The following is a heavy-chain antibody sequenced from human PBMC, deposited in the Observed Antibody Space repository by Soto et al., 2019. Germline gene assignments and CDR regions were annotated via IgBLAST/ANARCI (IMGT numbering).Heavy chain of an antibody. D-gene: IGHD4-17*01. V-gene: IGHV4-39*01. CDR2: IYYSGST. CDR1: GGSISSSSYY. Sequence: QLQLQESGPGLVKPSETLSLTCTVSGGSISSSSYYWGWIRQPPGKGLEWIGSIYYSGSTYYTPSLKSRVTISVDTSKNQFSLRLSSVTAADTAVYYCAMGFYGQTRNFDYWGQGTLVTVSS. CDR3: AMGFYGQTRNFDY. J-gene: IGHJ4*02.